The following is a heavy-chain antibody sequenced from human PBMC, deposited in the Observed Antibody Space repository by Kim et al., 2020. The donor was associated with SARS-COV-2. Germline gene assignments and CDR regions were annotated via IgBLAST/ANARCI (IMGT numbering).Heavy chain of an antibody. CDR2: ISSSSSYI. Sequence: GGSLRLSCAASGFTFSSYSMNWVRQAPGKGLEWVSSISSSSSYIYYADSVKGRFTISRDNAKNSLYLQMNSLRAEDTAVYYCASGRDVSSYYYYGMDVWGQGTTVTVSS. V-gene: IGHV3-21*04. CDR3: ASGRDVSSYYYYGMDV. J-gene: IGHJ6*02. D-gene: IGHD3-10*01. CDR1: GFTFSSYS.